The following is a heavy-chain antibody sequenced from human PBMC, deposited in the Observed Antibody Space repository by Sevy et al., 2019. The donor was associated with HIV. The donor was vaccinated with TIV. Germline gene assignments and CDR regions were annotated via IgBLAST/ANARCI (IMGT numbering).Heavy chain of an antibody. J-gene: IGHJ6*02. CDR1: GYTFTGYY. Sequence: ASVKVSCKASGYTFTGYYMHWVRQAPGQGLEWMGWINPNSGGTNYAQKFQGRVTMTRDTSISTAYMELSRLRSDDTAVYYCARSETSNFDYYYYGMDVWGQGTTVTVSS. CDR3: ARSETSNFDYYYYGMDV. D-gene: IGHD3-9*01. V-gene: IGHV1-2*02. CDR2: INPNSGGT.